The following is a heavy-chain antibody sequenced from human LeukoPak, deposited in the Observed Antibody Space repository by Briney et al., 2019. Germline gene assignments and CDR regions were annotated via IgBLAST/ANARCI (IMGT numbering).Heavy chain of an antibody. CDR2: IHSSGST. Sequence: KPSETLSLTCTVSGGSISSYYWSWIRQPPGKGLEWIAYIHSSGSTNCIPSLKSRVIMSMDASKSQFSLELSSVTAADTAVYYCARLERGSVGWSLIDYWGQGILVTVSS. CDR1: GGSISSYY. CDR3: ARLERGSVGWSLIDY. D-gene: IGHD6-19*01. V-gene: IGHV4-59*08. J-gene: IGHJ4*02.